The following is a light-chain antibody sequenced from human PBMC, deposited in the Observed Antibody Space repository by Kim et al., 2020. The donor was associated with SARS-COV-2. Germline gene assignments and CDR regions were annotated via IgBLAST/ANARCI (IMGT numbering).Light chain of an antibody. J-gene: IGKJ2*03. CDR1: RSVSSSY. V-gene: IGKV3-20*01. Sequence: SPGESANLSCRASRSVSSSYLAWYQQKPGQAPRLLIYGASSRATGIPDRFSGSGSGTDFTLTISRLEPEDFAVYYCQQYGSSPLYSFGQGTKLEI. CDR3: QQYGSSPLYS. CDR2: GAS.